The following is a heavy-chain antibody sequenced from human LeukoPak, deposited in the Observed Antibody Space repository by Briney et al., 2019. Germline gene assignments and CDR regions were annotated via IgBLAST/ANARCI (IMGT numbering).Heavy chain of an antibody. V-gene: IGHV4-4*02. CDR2: IYHSGNT. D-gene: IGHD2-15*01. Sequence: SETLSLTCTVSSGSITRGNWWSWVRQPPGKGLEWIGEIYHSGNTNYNPSLKSRVTMSVDKSKSQFSLKLSSVTAADTAVYYCAHNPEYCSTGSCYFFDSWGQGTLATVSS. CDR1: SGSITRGNW. CDR3: AHNPEYCSTGSCYFFDS. J-gene: IGHJ4*02.